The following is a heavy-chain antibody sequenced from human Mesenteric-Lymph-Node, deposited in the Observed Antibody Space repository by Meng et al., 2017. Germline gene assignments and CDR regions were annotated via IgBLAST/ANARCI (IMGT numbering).Heavy chain of an antibody. D-gene: IGHD2-2*02. Sequence: LLVQAGGEVMRHGSAVKVSCKASGGTFSSDVISWVRQAPGQGVEWMGRIIPILGRANYAQKFQGRVTITADKSTSTAYMELSSLRSEDTAVYYCARGPVAAIPEWFDPWGQGTLVTVSS. J-gene: IGHJ5*02. CDR1: GGTFSSDV. CDR2: IIPILGRA. V-gene: IGHV1-69*09. CDR3: ARGPVAAIPEWFDP.